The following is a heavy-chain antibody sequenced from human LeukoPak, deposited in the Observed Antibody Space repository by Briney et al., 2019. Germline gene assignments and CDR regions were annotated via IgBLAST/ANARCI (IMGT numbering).Heavy chain of an antibody. CDR2: IYHSGST. CDR3: ARHAGYYYYMDV. J-gene: IGHJ6*03. V-gene: IGHV4-38-2*01. D-gene: IGHD1-14*01. Sequence: SETLSLTCAVSGYSISSGYYWGWIRQPPGKGLEWIGSIYHSGSTYYNPSLKSRVTISVDTSKNQSSLKLSSVTAADTAVYYCARHAGYYYYMDVWGKGTTVTVSS. CDR1: GYSISSGYY.